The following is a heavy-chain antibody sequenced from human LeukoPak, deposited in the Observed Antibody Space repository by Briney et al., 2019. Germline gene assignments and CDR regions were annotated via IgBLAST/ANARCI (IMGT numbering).Heavy chain of an antibody. J-gene: IGHJ4*02. CDR3: ARAQYYYDSSGSLGY. CDR1: GYTFTSYG. CDR2: ISAYNGNT. D-gene: IGHD3-22*01. Sequence: ASVKVSCKASGYTFTSYGISWVRQAPGQGLEWMGWISAYNGNTNYAQKLQGRVTMTTDTSTSTAYMELRSLRSDDTAVYYCARAQYYYDSSGSLGYWGQGTLVTVSS. V-gene: IGHV1-18*01.